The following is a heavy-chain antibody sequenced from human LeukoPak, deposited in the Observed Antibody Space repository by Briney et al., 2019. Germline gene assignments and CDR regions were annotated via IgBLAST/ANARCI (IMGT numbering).Heavy chain of an antibody. J-gene: IGHJ5*02. Sequence: PGGSLRLSCAASGFTFSSYWMSWVRQALGKGLEWVANINQDGSEKYYVDSVKGRFTISRDNAKNSLYLQMNSLRAEDTAVYYCARDSYGTSGYQGWFDPWGQGTLVTVSS. V-gene: IGHV3-7*01. CDR2: INQDGSEK. CDR1: GFTFSSYW. CDR3: ARDSYGTSGYQGWFDP. D-gene: IGHD5-12*01.